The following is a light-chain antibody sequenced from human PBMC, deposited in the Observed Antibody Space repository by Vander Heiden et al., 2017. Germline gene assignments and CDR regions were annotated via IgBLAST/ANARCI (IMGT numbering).Light chain of an antibody. V-gene: IGLV1-44*01. CDR2: CNN. CDR3: SASDDSMNGLVV. CDR1: RSTLGSNT. Sequence: QSVPTQPPSASGTPGKRVTISCSGSRSTLGSNTVNCYHQRPGTAPNLLIFCNNQRPSGVPDRFSCATSCTSASPATSGLQSEDEADDYCSASDDSMNGLVVFGTGTKLTVL. J-gene: IGLJ1*01.